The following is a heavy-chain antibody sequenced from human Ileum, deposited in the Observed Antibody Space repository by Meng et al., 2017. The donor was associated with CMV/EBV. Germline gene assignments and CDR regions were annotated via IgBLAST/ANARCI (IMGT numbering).Heavy chain of an antibody. CDR1: GGSISSSSYD. J-gene: IGHJ5*02. CDR3: VRDKDNNYLLDWFDP. D-gene: IGHD4-11*01. V-gene: IGHV4-39*07. CDR2: IYYRGTT. Sequence: PEAGPGTVNPSETLSLTCTVSGGSISSSSYDWGWIRQPPGKRLEWIGSIYYRGTTYYNPSLKSRVTMSMDTSTNQFSLNLRSVTAADTAVYYCVRDKDNNYLLDWFDPWGQGTLVTVSS.